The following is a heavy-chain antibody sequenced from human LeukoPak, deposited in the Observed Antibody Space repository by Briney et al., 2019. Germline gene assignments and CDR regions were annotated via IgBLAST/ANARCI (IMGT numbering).Heavy chain of an antibody. J-gene: IGHJ4*02. D-gene: IGHD6-13*01. Sequence: GGSLRLSCTASGFSFGDYAMSWVRQAPGKGLEWVGFIRSKAYGGTTEYAASVKGRFTISRDDSKSIAYLQMNSLKTEDTAVYYCTRKGQQLAIDYWGQGTLVTVSS. CDR2: IRSKAYGGTT. CDR3: TRKGQQLAIDY. V-gene: IGHV3-49*04. CDR1: GFSFGDYA.